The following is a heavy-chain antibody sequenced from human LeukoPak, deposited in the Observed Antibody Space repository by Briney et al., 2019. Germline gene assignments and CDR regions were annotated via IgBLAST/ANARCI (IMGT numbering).Heavy chain of an antibody. CDR1: GVTFSNYW. Sequence: PGESLRLSCAASGVTFSNYWMHWVRQVPGKGLGWVSRISREGSDATYADSVNGRFTISRDNANSTLYLQLNSLRDDDTAVYYCARDGGSDILTNFARGYFASWGHGTLVTVSS. D-gene: IGHD3-9*01. CDR3: ARDGGSDILTNFARGYFAS. J-gene: IGHJ4*01. V-gene: IGHV3-74*01. CDR2: ISREGSDA.